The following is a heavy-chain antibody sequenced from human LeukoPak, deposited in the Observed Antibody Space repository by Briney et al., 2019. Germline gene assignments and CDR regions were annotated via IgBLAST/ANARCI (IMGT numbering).Heavy chain of an antibody. J-gene: IGHJ5*02. CDR2: TYYRSKWYN. V-gene: IGHV6-1*01. CDR3: ARGEGITIFGVVISSWFDP. CDR1: GDSVSSNSAA. Sequence: SQTLSLTCAISGDSVSSNSAAWNWIRQSPSRGLEWLGRTYYRSKWYNDYAVSVKSRITINPDTSKNQFSLQLNSVTPEDTAVYYCARGEGITIFGVVISSWFDPWGQGTLVTVSS. D-gene: IGHD3-3*01.